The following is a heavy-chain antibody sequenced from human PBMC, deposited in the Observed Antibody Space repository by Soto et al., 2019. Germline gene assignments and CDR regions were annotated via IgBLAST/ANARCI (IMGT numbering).Heavy chain of an antibody. CDR3: AKDKEITMVRGGRSDYYYGMDV. CDR2: ISGSGGST. V-gene: IGHV3-23*01. Sequence: EVQLLESGGGLVQPGGSLRLSCAASGFTFSSYAMSWVRQAPGKGLEWVSAISGSGGSTYYADSVKGRFTISRDNSKNTLYLQMNSLRAEDTAVYYCAKDKEITMVRGGRSDYYYGMDVWGQGTTVTVSS. D-gene: IGHD3-10*01. J-gene: IGHJ6*02. CDR1: GFTFSSYA.